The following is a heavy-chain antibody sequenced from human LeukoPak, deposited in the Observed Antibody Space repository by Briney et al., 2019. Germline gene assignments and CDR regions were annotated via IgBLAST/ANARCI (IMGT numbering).Heavy chain of an antibody. V-gene: IGHV1-46*01. Sequence: ASVKVSCKASGYTFTSYDINWVRQATGQGLEWMGIINPSGGSTSYAQKFQGRVTMTRDTSTSTVYMELSSLRSEDTAVYYCARTGSWYVSSYFDYWGQGTLVTVSS. CDR3: ARTGSWYVSSYFDY. D-gene: IGHD2-15*01. J-gene: IGHJ4*02. CDR2: INPSGGST. CDR1: GYTFTSYD.